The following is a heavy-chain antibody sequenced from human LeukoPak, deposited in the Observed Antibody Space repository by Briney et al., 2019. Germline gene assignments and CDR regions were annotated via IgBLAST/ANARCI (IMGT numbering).Heavy chain of an antibody. V-gene: IGHV1-69*13. CDR2: IIPIFGTA. CDR3: ASLSMYYYDSSGYYGRSFDY. J-gene: IGHJ4*02. Sequence: SVKVSCKASGGTFSSYAISWVRQAPGQGLEWMGGIIPIFGTANYAQKFQGRVTITADESTSTAYMELSSLRSEDTAVYYCASLSMYYYDSSGYYGRSFDYWGQGTLVTVSS. D-gene: IGHD3-22*01. CDR1: GGTFSSYA.